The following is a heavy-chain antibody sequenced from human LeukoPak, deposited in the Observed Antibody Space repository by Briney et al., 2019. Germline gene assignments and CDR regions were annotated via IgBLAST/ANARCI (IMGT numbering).Heavy chain of an antibody. CDR1: GFTFSNYG. CDR3: AKRSAESSGYFDY. CDR2: ITGSGAFT. J-gene: IGHJ4*02. V-gene: IGHV3-23*01. D-gene: IGHD6-19*01. Sequence: GGSLRLSCAASGFTFSNYGMSWVRQAPGKGLEWVSAITGSGAFTDYADSVKGRFTISRDNSKSTLYLQMNSLRAEDTAVYYCAKRSAESSGYFDYWGQGTLVTVSS.